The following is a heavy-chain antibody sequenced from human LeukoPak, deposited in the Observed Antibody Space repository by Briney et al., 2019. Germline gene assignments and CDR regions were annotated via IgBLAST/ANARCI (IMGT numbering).Heavy chain of an antibody. J-gene: IGHJ5*02. CDR1: GYTFTSYG. D-gene: IGHD3-16*02. CDR3: ARVSGVWGSYRYNWFDP. CDR2: ISAYNGNT. V-gene: IGHV1-18*01. Sequence: GASVKVSCKASGYTFTSYGISWVRQAPGQGLEWMGWISAYNGNTNYAQKLQGRVTMTTDTSTSTAYTELRSLRSDDTAVYYCARVSGVWGSYRYNWFDPWGQGTLVTVSS.